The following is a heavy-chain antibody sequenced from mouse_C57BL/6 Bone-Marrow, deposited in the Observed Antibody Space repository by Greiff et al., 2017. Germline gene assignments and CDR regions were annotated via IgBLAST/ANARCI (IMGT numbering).Heavy chain of an antibody. D-gene: IGHD1-1*01. CDR2: IDPETGGT. V-gene: IGHV1-15*01. Sequence: QVQLKESGAELVRPGASVTLSCNASGYTFTDYEMHWVKQTPVHGLEWIGAIDPETGGTAYNQKFKGKAILTADKSSSTAYMELRSLTSEDSAVYYCTKITTVVANYAMDYWGQGTSVTVSS. J-gene: IGHJ4*01. CDR1: GYTFTDYE. CDR3: TKITTVVANYAMDY.